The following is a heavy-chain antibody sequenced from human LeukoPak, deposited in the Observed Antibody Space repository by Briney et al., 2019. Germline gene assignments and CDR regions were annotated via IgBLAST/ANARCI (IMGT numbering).Heavy chain of an antibody. CDR3: ARAGTFGEFDI. Sequence: GGSLRLSCAASGFSFKEHYMSWIRQAPGKGLEWVAYISSSGSTIYYGDSVKGRFTISRDNAKNSLFLQMNSLRVEDTAVYYCARAGTFGEFDIWGQGTMVTVSS. J-gene: IGHJ3*02. V-gene: IGHV3-11*04. CDR1: GFSFKEHY. D-gene: IGHD3-10*01. CDR2: ISSSGSTI.